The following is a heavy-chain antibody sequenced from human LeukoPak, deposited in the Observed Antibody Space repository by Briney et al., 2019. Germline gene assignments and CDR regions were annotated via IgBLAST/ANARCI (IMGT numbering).Heavy chain of an antibody. CDR3: ARSISSSSWDY. CDR2: ISSSSSCT. CDR1: GFTFSDYY. Sequence: GGSLRLSCAASGFTFSDYYMSWIRQAPGKGLEWVSYISSSSSCTNYADSVKGRFTISRDNAKNSLYLQMNSLRAEDTAVYYCARSISSSSWDYWGQGTLVTVSS. D-gene: IGHD6-13*01. V-gene: IGHV3-11*03. J-gene: IGHJ4*02.